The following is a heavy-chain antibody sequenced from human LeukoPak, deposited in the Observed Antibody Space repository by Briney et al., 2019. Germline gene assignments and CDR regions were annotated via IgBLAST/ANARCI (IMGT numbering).Heavy chain of an antibody. CDR3: ARDLPFED. V-gene: IGHV1-2*06. CDR2: IHPSSGAT. CDR1: GYTFTSYY. D-gene: IGHD2/OR15-2a*01. J-gene: IGHJ4*02. Sequence: AASVKVSCKASGYTFTSYYMHWVRQAPGQGLEWMGRIHPSSGATNYAQRFQGRVTLTRDTSINTAYMELSRLTSDDTAVYYCARDLPFEDWGQGTLVTVSS.